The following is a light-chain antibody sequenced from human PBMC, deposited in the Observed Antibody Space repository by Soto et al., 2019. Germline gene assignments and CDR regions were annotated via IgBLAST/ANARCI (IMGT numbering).Light chain of an antibody. V-gene: IGKV3-20*01. J-gene: IGKJ3*01. CDR3: QQYDNSPLL. Sequence: EIVLTQSPGTLSLSPGERATLSCRASQSVSSNYLAWYQQKPGQAPRLLIYGASSRATGIPDRFSGSGSGTDFTLTISRLEPEDFAVYYCQQYDNSPLLFGPGTKVDIK. CDR2: GAS. CDR1: QSVSSNY.